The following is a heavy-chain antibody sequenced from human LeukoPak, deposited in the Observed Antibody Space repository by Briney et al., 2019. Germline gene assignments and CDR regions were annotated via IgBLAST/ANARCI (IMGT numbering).Heavy chain of an antibody. J-gene: IGHJ4*02. CDR3: ARVHAYCGGDCYSW. CDR2: IYTSGST. D-gene: IGHD2-21*02. Sequence: PSETLSLTCTVSGGSISSYYWSWIRQPAGKGLEWIGRIYTSGSTNYNPSLRSRVTMSVDTSKNQFSLKLSSVTAADTAVYYCARVHAYCGGDCYSWWGQGTLVTVSS. V-gene: IGHV4-4*07. CDR1: GGSISSYY.